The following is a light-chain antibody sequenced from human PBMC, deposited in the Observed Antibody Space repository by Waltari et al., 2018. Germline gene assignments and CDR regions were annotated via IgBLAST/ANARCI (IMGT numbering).Light chain of an antibody. V-gene: IGLV6-57*03. Sequence: FILTQPHSVSESPGKTITLSCPRNSGSIASNFVRWYQLRPDSVPMPVIYEDKQRPSGVPDRFSGSIDRSSNSASLTISGLKTEDEGDYYCQSYDSKNTKVFGGGTKLTVL. CDR3: QSYDSKNTKV. CDR2: EDK. CDR1: SGSIASNF. J-gene: IGLJ3*02.